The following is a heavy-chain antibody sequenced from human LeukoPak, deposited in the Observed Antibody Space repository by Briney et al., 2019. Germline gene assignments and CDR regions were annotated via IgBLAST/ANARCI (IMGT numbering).Heavy chain of an antibody. CDR1: GFTFTSYG. J-gene: IGHJ4*02. D-gene: IGHD1-26*01. Sequence: PGGSLRLSCAASGFTFTSYGKHWVRQAPGKGLEWVSAIGDTTYYADSVEGRFTISRDNSKNTLYLQMNSLRAEDAAIYYCAKAFAFVGANFFDYWGQGTLVTVSS. CDR2: IGDTT. CDR3: AKAFAFVGANFFDY. V-gene: IGHV3-23*01.